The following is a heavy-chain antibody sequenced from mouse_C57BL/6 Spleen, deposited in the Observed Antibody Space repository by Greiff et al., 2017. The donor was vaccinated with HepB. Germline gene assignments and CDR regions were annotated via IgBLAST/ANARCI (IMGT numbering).Heavy chain of an antibody. CDR3: TNYGSTDY. V-gene: IGHV1-15*01. J-gene: IGHJ2*01. D-gene: IGHD1-1*01. CDR1: GYIFTDYE. Sequence: QVQLKQSGAELVRPGASVTLSCKASGYIFTDYEMHWVKQTPVHGLEWIGAIDPETGGTAYNQKFKGKAILTADKSSSTAYMELRSLTSEDSAVYYCTNYGSTDYWGQGTTLTVSS. CDR2: IDPETGGT.